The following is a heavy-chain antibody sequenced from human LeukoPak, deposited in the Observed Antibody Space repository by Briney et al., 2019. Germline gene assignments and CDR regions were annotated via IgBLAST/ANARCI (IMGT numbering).Heavy chain of an antibody. CDR1: GGSISSYY. CDR3: AREYYYGSGSYGRVDY. J-gene: IGHJ4*02. CDR2: INHSGST. D-gene: IGHD3-10*01. Sequence: SETLSLTCTVSGGSISSYYWSWIRPPPGKGLEWIGEINHSGSTNYNPSLKSRVTISVDTSKNQFSLKLSSVTAADTAVYYCAREYYYGSGSYGRVDYWGQGTLVTVSS. V-gene: IGHV4-34*01.